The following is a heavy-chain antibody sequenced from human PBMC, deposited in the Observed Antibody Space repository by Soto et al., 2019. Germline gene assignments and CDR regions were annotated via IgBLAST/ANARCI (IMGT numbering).Heavy chain of an antibody. CDR3: ARGAVTTNYYCGMDV. CDR1: GFTFSSYG. V-gene: IGHV3-33*01. D-gene: IGHD4-17*01. J-gene: IGHJ6*02. CDR2: IWYDGSNK. Sequence: QVQLVESGGGVVQPGRSLRLSCAASGFTFSSYGMHWVRQAPGKGLEWVAVIWYDGSNKYYADSVKGRFTISRDNSKNTLYLPMNSLRAEDTAVYYCARGAVTTNYYCGMDVWGQGTTVTVSS.